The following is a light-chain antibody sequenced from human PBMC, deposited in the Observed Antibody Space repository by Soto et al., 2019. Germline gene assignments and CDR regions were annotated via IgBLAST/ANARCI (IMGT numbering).Light chain of an antibody. CDR3: QQYDNRLALT. Sequence: DIQMTQSPSSLSASVGDRVTIACQASQDISKYLNWYQFRPGQAPKLLIYDASNLETGVPSRFRGSGSGTHFSLTITSLQPEYVATYYCQQYDNRLALTCGGGTKVQIK. J-gene: IGKJ4*01. V-gene: IGKV1-33*01. CDR2: DAS. CDR1: QDISKY.